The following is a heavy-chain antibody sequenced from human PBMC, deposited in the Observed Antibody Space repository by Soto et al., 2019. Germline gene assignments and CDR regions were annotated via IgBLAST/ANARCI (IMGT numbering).Heavy chain of an antibody. CDR3: ARGVVPAANEEYYFDY. D-gene: IGHD2-2*01. V-gene: IGHV1-69*01. CDR1: GDTCSSYA. CDR2: IIPIVGTA. J-gene: IGHJ4*02. Sequence: QVQLVQSGAEVKKPGSSVKVSCKASGDTCSSYAISWVRQAPGQGLEWMGGIIPIVGTANYAQQFQGRVTITADESTSTAYMDLSSLRSEDTAVYYCARGVVPAANEEYYFDYWGQGTLVTVSS.